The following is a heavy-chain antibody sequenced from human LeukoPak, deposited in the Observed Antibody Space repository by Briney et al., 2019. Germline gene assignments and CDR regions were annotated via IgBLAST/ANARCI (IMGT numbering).Heavy chain of an antibody. CDR3: ARATTMILQY. CDR2: IYNSGST. Sequence: SETLSLTCTVSGGSISNFYWTWIRQPPGQGLEWIGYIYNSGSTNYNPSLKSRITISLDTSKSQFSLKVRSVTAADTAIYYCARATTMILQYWGQGTLVTVSS. J-gene: IGHJ4*02. CDR1: GGSISNFY. D-gene: IGHD3-22*01. V-gene: IGHV4-59*01.